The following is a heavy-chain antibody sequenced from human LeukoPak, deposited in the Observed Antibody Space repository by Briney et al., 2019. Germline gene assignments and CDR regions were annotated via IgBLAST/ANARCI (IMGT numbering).Heavy chain of an antibody. J-gene: IGHJ4*02. CDR3: ARDRTSGGYSFGYDY. CDR2: ISGYNGNT. Sequence: GASVKVSCKASGPTYTRYGISWVRQSPGQGLEWMGWISGYNGNTKHAQNLQGRVTMTTDTSTSSAYMELRSLRSDDTAVYYCARDRTSGGYSFGYDYWGQGTLVTVSS. CDR1: GPTYTRYG. V-gene: IGHV1-18*01. D-gene: IGHD5-18*01.